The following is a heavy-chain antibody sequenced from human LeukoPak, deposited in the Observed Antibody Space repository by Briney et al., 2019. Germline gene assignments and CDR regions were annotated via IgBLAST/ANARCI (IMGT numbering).Heavy chain of an antibody. Sequence: SETLSLTCTVSGGSISSGDYYWSWIRQPPGKGLEWIGYIYYSGSTYYNPSLKSRVTISVDTSKNQFSLKLSSVTAADTAVYYCARVEITILGLGGWFDPWGQGTLVTVSS. CDR2: IYYSGST. CDR1: GGSISSGDYY. CDR3: ARVEITILGLGGWFDP. V-gene: IGHV4-30-4*08. J-gene: IGHJ5*02. D-gene: IGHD3-3*01.